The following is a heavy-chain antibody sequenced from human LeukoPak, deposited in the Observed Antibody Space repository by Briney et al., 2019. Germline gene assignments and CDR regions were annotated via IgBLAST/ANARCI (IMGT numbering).Heavy chain of an antibody. J-gene: IGHJ5*02. D-gene: IGHD3-10*01. Sequence: GGSLRLSCAASGFTFSSYAMHWVRQAPGKGLEYVSAISSNGGSTYYANSVKGRFTISRDNSKNTLYLQMGSLRAEDTAVYYCARGRYYYGSGRSSAGFDPWGQGTLVTVSS. CDR1: GFTFSSYA. CDR3: ARGRYYYGSGRSSAGFDP. V-gene: IGHV3-64*01. CDR2: ISSNGGST.